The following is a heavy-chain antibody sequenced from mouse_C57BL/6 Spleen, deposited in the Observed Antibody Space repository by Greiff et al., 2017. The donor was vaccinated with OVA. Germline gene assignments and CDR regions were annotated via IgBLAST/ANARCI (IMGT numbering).Heavy chain of an antibody. CDR3: ARDGLRRAMDY. J-gene: IGHJ4*01. Sequence: QVQLQQSGAELVRPGTSVKVSCKASGYAFTNYLIEWVKQRPGQGLEWIGVINPGSGGTNYNEKFKGKATLTADKSSSTAYMQLSSLTSEDAAVYFCARDGLRRAMDYWGQGTSVTVSS. CDR1: GYAFTNYL. V-gene: IGHV1-54*01. CDR2: INPGSGGT. D-gene: IGHD2-4*01.